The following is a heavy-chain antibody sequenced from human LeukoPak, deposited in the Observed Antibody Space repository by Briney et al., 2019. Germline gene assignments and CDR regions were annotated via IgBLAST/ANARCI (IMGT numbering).Heavy chain of an antibody. V-gene: IGHV1-18*01. D-gene: IGHD2-2*01. Sequence: APVKVSCKASGYTFTSYGISWVRQAPGQGLEWMGWISIYNGKINYAQKFQGRITMTTDTSTSTAYMELRSLRSDDTAVYYCARDYCSSTSCYDGAWFDPWGQGTLVTVSS. J-gene: IGHJ5*02. CDR3: ARDYCSSTSCYDGAWFDP. CDR2: ISIYNGKI. CDR1: GYTFTSYG.